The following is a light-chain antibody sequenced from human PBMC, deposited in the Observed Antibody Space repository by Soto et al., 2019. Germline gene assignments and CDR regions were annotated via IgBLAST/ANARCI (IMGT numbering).Light chain of an antibody. J-gene: IGLJ2*01. V-gene: IGLV2-23*03. Sequence: QSALTQPASVSGSPGQSITISCTGASSDVGSYDRVSWYQQYPGKAPKLMIYEGSKRPSGVSNRFSGSKSGNTASLTISGLQAEDEADYYCCSYASSSTFIFGGGTKVTVL. CDR2: EGS. CDR3: CSYASSSTFI. CDR1: SSDVGSYDR.